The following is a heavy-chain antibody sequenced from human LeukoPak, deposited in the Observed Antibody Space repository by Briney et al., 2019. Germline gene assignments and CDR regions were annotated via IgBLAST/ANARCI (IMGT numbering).Heavy chain of an antibody. D-gene: IGHD2-15*01. CDR1: GYTFTDYY. CDR3: ARGLPGTHPGYSFDP. CDR2: INPNSGNT. V-gene: IGHV1-8*03. Sequence: ASVKVSCKASGYTFTDYYIHWVRQAPGQGLECMGWINPNSGNTGYAQKFQGRVTITRNTSISTAYMELSSLRSEDTAVYYCARGLPGTHPGYSFDPWGQGTLVTVSS. J-gene: IGHJ5*02.